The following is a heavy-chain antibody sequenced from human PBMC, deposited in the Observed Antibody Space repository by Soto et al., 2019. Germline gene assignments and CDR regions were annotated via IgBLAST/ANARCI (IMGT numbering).Heavy chain of an antibody. D-gene: IGHD3-10*01. CDR3: AHLWSSRGALDI. V-gene: IGHV2-5*02. J-gene: IGHJ3*02. Sequence: SGPTLVNPKQTLTLTCTFSWFSLSTSGVGVGWIRQPPGKALEWLALIYWDDDKRYRPSLKSTLIITKDTSNNQVVLTMTNMDPVDTATYYCAHLWSSRGALDIWGEGTMVTVSS. CDR2: IYWDDDK. CDR1: WFSLSTSGVG.